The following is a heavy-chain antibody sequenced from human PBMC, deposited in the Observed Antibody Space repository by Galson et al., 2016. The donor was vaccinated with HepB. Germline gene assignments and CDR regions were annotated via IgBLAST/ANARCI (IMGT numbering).Heavy chain of an antibody. V-gene: IGHV3-23*01. CDR1: GFTFGSYG. J-gene: IGHJ6*04. D-gene: IGHD2-2*01. CDR2: LSRRGDSR. Sequence: SLRLSCADSGFTFGSYGMTWVRQAPGKGLECVASLSRRGDSRDYADSVRGRFTISRDNSKNTLYLQMYSLRAEDTALYYCVQGSTAPAVWGKGTPVTVST. CDR3: VQGSTAPAV.